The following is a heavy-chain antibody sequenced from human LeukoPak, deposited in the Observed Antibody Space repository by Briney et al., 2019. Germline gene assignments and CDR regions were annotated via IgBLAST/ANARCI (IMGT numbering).Heavy chain of an antibody. CDR2: IYHSGST. CDR1: GGSISSSNW. Sequence: SETLSLTCAVSGGSISSSNWWSWVRQPPGEGLEWIGEIYHSGSTNYNPSLKSRVTISVDTSKDQFSLKLSSVTAADTAVYYCARAPLWFGELLYFDYWGQGTLVTVSS. V-gene: IGHV4-4*02. D-gene: IGHD3-10*01. CDR3: ARAPLWFGELLYFDY. J-gene: IGHJ4*02.